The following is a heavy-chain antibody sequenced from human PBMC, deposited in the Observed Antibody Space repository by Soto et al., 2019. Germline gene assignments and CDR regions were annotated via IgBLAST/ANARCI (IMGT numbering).Heavy chain of an antibody. V-gene: IGHV3-11*06. CDR3: ARETYYSGHVIGNLDL. Sequence: VQLVESGGGPVKPGGSLRLSCVASGLSLSDYYMSWIRQAPGGGLEWVSYISDSASYATYADSVKGRFTISRDNAKNTLYLQMNSLTIEDAAIYYCARETYYSGHVIGNLDLWGRGTLVTVSS. J-gene: IGHJ2*01. CDR1: GLSLSDYY. D-gene: IGHD5-12*01. CDR2: ISDSASYA.